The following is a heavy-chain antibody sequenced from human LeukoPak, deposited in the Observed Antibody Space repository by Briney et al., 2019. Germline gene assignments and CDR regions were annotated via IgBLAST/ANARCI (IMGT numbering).Heavy chain of an antibody. CDR2: IKQDGSEK. D-gene: IGHD3-10*01. CDR3: ARDLLEVRGVIPSYGMDV. J-gene: IGHJ6*02. CDR1: GFTFSSYW. V-gene: IGHV3-7*01. Sequence: TGGSLRLSCAASGFTFSSYWMSWVRQAPGKGLEWVANIKQDGSEKYYVDSVKGRFTISRDNAKNSLYLQMNSLRAEDTAVYYCARDLLEVRGVIPSYGMDVWGQGTTVTVSS.